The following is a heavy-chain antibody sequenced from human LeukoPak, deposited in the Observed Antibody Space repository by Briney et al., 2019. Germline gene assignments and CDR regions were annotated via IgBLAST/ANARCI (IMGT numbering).Heavy chain of an antibody. D-gene: IGHD3-22*01. CDR1: GGSISSYY. CDR2: IYYSGST. CDR3: ARMNYDSSSYY. J-gene: IGHJ4*02. Sequence: PSETLSLTCTVSGGSISSYYWSWIRQPPGKGLEWIGYIYYSGSTNYNPSLKSRVTISVDMSKNQFSLKLSSVTAVDTAVYYCARMNYDSSSYYWGQGTLVTVSS. V-gene: IGHV4-59*01.